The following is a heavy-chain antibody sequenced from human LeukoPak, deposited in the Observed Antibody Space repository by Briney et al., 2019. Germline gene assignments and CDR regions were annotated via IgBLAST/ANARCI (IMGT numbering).Heavy chain of an antibody. Sequence: GGSLRLSCAASGFTFSSYWMSWVRQAPGKGLEWVANIKQDGSEKYYMDSVKGRFTISRDNAKNSLYPQMNSLRAEDTAVYYCARVSRGGDYGYYWGQGTLVTVSS. CDR1: GFTFSSYW. D-gene: IGHD2-21*02. CDR3: ARVSRGGDYGYY. V-gene: IGHV3-7*01. J-gene: IGHJ4*02. CDR2: IKQDGSEK.